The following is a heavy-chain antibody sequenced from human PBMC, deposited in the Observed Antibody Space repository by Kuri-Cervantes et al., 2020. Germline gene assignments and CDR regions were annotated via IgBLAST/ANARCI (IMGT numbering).Heavy chain of an antibody. CDR3: ARGGGSVDY. CDR1: GFTFSSYA. D-gene: IGHD3-16*01. J-gene: IGHJ4*02. V-gene: IGHV3-23*01. CDR2: ISGSGGST. Sequence: ETLSLTCAASGFTFSSYAMSWVRQAPGKGLEWVSAISGSGGSTYYADSVKGRFTISRDNSKNTLYLQMNSLRAEDTALYHCARGGGSVDYWGQGTLVTVSS.